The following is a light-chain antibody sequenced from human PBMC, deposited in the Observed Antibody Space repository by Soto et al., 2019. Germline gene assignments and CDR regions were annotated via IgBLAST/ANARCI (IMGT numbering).Light chain of an antibody. CDR3: LQHHAFSWT. V-gene: IGKV1-9*01. J-gene: IGKJ1*01. Sequence: IQLTQSPSSLSASVGDRVTITCRASSAIASFLAWYQQKPGTAPKLLIYGASTLQSGVPSRFSGSVSRTEFTLTISSLQPEDFATYYCLQHHAFSWTFGQGTKVDIK. CDR2: GAS. CDR1: SAIASF.